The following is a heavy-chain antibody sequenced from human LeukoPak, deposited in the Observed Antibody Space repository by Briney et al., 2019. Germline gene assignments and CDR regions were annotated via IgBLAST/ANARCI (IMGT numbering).Heavy chain of an antibody. J-gene: IGHJ3*02. V-gene: IGHV3-48*01. Sequence: PGGSLRLSCAAPGFTFSSYSMNWVRRAPGKGLEWVSYISSSSSTIYYADSVKGRFTISRDNAKNSLYLQMNSLRAEDTAVYYCARDTVPLSAFDIWGQGTMVTVSS. CDR2: ISSSSSTI. CDR3: ARDTVPLSAFDI. D-gene: IGHD2-2*01. CDR1: GFTFSSYS.